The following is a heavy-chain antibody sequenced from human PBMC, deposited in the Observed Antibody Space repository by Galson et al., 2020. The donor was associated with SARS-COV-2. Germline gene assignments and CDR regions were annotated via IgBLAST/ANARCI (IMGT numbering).Heavy chain of an antibody. V-gene: IGHV3-15*07. CDR2: IKSKTDGGTT. CDR3: TTGGFRELLTAYIDY. CDR1: GFTFSNAW. Sequence: GGSLRLSCAASGFTFSNAWMNWVRQAPGKGLEWVGRIKSKTDGGTTDYAAPVKGRFTISRDDSKNTLYLQMNSLKTEDTAVYYCTTGGFRELLTAYIDYWGQGTLVTVSS. J-gene: IGHJ4*02. D-gene: IGHD3-10*01.